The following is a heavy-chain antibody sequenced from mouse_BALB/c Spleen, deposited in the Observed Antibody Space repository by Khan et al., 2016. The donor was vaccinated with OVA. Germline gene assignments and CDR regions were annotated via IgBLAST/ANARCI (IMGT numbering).Heavy chain of an antibody. D-gene: IGHD1-3*01. Sequence: EVQLVESGGDLVKPGGSLKLSCAASGFTFSSYSMSWVRQTPDKRLEWVTTISSAGDYTYYPDSVKGRFTISRDTAKNTLYLQMSSLKSEDTANYCATSQLTRSFAYWGQGTLVTVSA. CDR1: GFTFSSYS. V-gene: IGHV5-6*01. CDR2: ISSAGDYT. CDR3: TSQLTRSFAY. J-gene: IGHJ3*01.